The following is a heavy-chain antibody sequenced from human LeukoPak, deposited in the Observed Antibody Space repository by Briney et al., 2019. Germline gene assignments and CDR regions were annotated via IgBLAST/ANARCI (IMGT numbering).Heavy chain of an antibody. CDR1: GFIVSNNY. CDR3: ARGRQITGTYYPYDY. D-gene: IGHD1-26*01. J-gene: IGHJ4*02. V-gene: IGHV3-66*01. CDR2: IYAGGST. Sequence: GGSLRLSCAASGFIVSNNYVSWVRQAPGKGLEWVSSIYAGGSTYYADSVKGRFTTSRDNSKNTVFLQMNSLRAEDTAVYYCARGRQITGTYYPYDYWGQGTLVTVSS.